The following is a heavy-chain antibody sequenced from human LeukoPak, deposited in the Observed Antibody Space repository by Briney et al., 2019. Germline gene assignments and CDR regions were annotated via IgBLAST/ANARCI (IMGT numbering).Heavy chain of an antibody. D-gene: IGHD5-12*01. CDR1: GGTFSSYA. CDR2: IIPILGIA. V-gene: IGHV1-69*04. CDR3: ARDLYSGHEGNAFDI. Sequence: GASVTVSCKASGGTFSSYAITWVRQAPGQGLEWMGRIIPILGIANYAQKFQGRVTIIADKSTSTAYMELSSLRSEDTAVYYCARDLYSGHEGNAFDIWGQGTMVTVSP. J-gene: IGHJ3*02.